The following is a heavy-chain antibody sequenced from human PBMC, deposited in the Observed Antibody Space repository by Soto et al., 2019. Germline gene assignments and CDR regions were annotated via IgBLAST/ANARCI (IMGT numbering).Heavy chain of an antibody. V-gene: IGHV3-30-3*01. J-gene: IGHJ6*02. D-gene: IGHD3-22*01. Sequence: QVQLVESGGGVVQPGRSLRLSCAASGFTFSSYAMHWVRQAPGKGLEWVAVISYDGSNKYYADSVKGRVTISRDNTKNTLYLQMNRLRAEDTAVYYCARGGRTVITTIGMDVWGQGTKVTLSS. CDR2: ISYDGSNK. CDR3: ARGGRTVITTIGMDV. CDR1: GFTFSSYA.